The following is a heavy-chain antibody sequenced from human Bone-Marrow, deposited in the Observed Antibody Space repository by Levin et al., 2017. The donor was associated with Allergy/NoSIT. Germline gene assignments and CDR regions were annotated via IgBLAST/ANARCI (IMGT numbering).Heavy chain of an antibody. V-gene: IGHV3-74*01. D-gene: IGHD4-11*01. CDR3: ARPRLPTRPGDPFDY. CDR2: INSDGSST. J-gene: IGHJ4*02. CDR1: GFTFSSSW. Sequence: GGSLRLSCAASGFTFSSSWMHWVRQAPGKGLVWVSRINSDGSSTSYADSVKGRFTISRDNAKNTLYLQVNSLRAEDTAVYFCARPRLPTRPGDPFDYWGQGTLVTVSS.